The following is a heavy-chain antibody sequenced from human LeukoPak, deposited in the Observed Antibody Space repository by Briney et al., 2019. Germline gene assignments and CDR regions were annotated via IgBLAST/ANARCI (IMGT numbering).Heavy chain of an antibody. CDR2: INHSGST. D-gene: IGHD3-10*01. J-gene: IGHJ5*02. CDR1: GGSFSGYY. Sequence: SETLSLTCAVYGGSFSGYYWSWIRQPPGKGLESIGEINHSGSTNYNPSLKSRVTISVDTPKNQFSLKLSSVTAADTAVYYCARGSPDYYGSGRSRFDPWGQGTLVTVSS. V-gene: IGHV4-34*01. CDR3: ARGSPDYYGSGRSRFDP.